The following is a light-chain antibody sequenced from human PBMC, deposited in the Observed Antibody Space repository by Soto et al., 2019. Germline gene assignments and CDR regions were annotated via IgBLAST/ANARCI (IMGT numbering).Light chain of an antibody. Sequence: QSALTQPASVSGSPGQSIAISCTGTNSDVGGYNYVSWYQQHPGKAPKLMIYDVNNRPSGVSDRFSGSKSGNTASLTISGLQYEDEAAYYCSSYTPTRTLVIFGGGNKLTFL. CDR1: NSDVGGYNY. CDR3: SSYTPTRTLVI. J-gene: IGLJ2*01. V-gene: IGLV2-14*03. CDR2: DVN.